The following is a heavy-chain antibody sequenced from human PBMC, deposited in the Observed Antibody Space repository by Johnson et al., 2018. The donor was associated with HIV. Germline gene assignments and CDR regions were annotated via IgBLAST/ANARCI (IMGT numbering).Heavy chain of an antibody. J-gene: IGHJ3*02. CDR2: IKQDGSEK. V-gene: IGHV3-7*02. CDR3: ARTPIRTSDTGAFDI. CDR1: GFTFSSYW. Sequence: VQLVESGGGVVQPGRSLRLSCAASGFTFSSYWMSWVRQAPGKGLEWVANIKQDGSEKYSVDSVKGRFTISRDNAKNTLYLQMNSLRAEDTAVYYCARTPIRTSDTGAFDIWGQGTMVTVSS. D-gene: IGHD2-15*01.